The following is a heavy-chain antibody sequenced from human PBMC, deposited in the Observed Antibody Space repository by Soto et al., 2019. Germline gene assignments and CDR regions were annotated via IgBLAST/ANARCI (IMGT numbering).Heavy chain of an antibody. J-gene: IGHJ4*02. D-gene: IGHD4-17*01. CDR2: INHSGST. CDR3: ARGRDYGDYLFYFDY. Sequence: SETLSLTCAVHGGSFSGYYWSWIRQPPGKGLEWIGEINHSGSTNYNPSLKSRVTISVDTSKNQFSLKLSSVTAADTAVYYCARGRDYGDYLFYFDYWGQGTLVTVSS. V-gene: IGHV4-34*01. CDR1: GGSFSGYY.